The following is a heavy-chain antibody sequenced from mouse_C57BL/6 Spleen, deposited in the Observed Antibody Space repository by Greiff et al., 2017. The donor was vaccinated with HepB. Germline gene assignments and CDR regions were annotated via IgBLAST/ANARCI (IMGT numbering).Heavy chain of an antibody. CDR3: ARRMGYDYNWYFDV. CDR2: IYPGGGYT. J-gene: IGHJ1*03. CDR1: GYTFTNYW. V-gene: IGHV1-63*01. Sequence: VQLQQSGAELVRPGTSVKMSCKASGYTFTNYWIGWAKQRPGHGLEWIGDIYPGGGYTNYNEKFKGKATLTEDKSSSTSYMQFSSLTSEDSAIYYCARRMGYDYNWYFDVWGTGTTVTVSS. D-gene: IGHD2-4*01.